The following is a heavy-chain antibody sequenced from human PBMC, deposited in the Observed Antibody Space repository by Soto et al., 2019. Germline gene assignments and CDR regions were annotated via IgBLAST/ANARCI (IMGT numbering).Heavy chain of an antibody. Sequence: QVQLQQWGAGLLKPSETLSLTCAVYGGSFSGYYWTWIRQPPGTGLEWIGEINHSGSTNDNPSLKSLVTISVDTSKTQFSLKLTSVTAADTAVYYCARDKITGLFDYWGQGTLVTVSS. CDR3: ARDKITGLFDY. D-gene: IGHD2-8*02. CDR2: INHSGST. V-gene: IGHV4-34*01. J-gene: IGHJ4*02. CDR1: GGSFSGYY.